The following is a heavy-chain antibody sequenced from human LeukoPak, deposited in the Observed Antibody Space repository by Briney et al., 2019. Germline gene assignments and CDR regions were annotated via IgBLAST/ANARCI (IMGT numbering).Heavy chain of an antibody. V-gene: IGHV3-30*03. D-gene: IGHD3-9*01. J-gene: IGHJ5*02. CDR1: GFTFDDYG. CDR3: ARAGGFLLRYFDWLLHMLNDP. Sequence: PGGSLRLSCAASGFTFDDYGMSWVRQAPGKGLEWVAVISYDGSNKYYADSVKGRFTISRDNSKNTLYLQMNSLRAEDTAVYYCARAGGFLLRYFDWLLHMLNDPWGQGTLVTVSS. CDR2: ISYDGSNK.